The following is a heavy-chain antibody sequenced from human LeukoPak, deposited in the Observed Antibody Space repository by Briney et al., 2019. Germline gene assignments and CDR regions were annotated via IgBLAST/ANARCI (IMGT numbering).Heavy chain of an antibody. CDR3: AREEGPNSGYDY. V-gene: IGHV3-30*04. CDR1: GFTFSSYA. Sequence: GRSLRLSCAASGFTFSSYAVHWVRQAPGKGLEWVAVISYDGSNKYYADSVKGRFTISRDNSKNTLYLQMNSLRAEDTAVYYCAREEGPNSGYDYWGQGTLVTVSS. J-gene: IGHJ4*02. CDR2: ISYDGSNK. D-gene: IGHD5-12*01.